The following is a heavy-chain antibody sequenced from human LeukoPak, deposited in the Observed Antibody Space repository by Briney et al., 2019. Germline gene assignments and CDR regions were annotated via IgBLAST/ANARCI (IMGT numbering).Heavy chain of an antibody. D-gene: IGHD3-10*01. CDR1: GFTFSFYW. CDR3: ARRGTGSIDY. V-gene: IGHV3-74*01. J-gene: IGHJ4*02. CDR2: INSDGSST. Sequence: GGSLRLSCAASGFTFSFYWMHWVRQAPGKGLVWVSRINSDGSSTSHADSVKGRFTISRDNAKNTLYLQMNSLRAEDSAVYYCARRGTGSIDYWGQGTLVTVSS.